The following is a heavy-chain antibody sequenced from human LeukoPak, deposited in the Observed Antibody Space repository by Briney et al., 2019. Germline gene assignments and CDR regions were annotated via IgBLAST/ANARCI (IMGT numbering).Heavy chain of an antibody. J-gene: IGHJ3*02. D-gene: IGHD6-19*01. Sequence: GGSLRLSCAASGFTLSNAWMNWVRQAPGKGLEWISSISSSSSYIYYADSVKGRFTISRDNAKNSLYLQMNSLRAEDTAVYYCARVVAVAGKAFDIWGQGTMVTVSS. CDR3: ARVVAVAGKAFDI. CDR1: GFTLSNAW. V-gene: IGHV3-21*01. CDR2: ISSSSSYI.